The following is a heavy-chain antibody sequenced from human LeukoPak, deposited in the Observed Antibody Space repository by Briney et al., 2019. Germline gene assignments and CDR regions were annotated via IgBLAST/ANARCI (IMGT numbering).Heavy chain of an antibody. Sequence: GASVKVSCKASGYTFTGYYMHWVRQAPGQGLEWMGWINPNSGGTNYAQKFQGRVTMTRDTSTSTVYMELSSLRSEDTAVYYCARARGYSYGPLDSWGQGTLVTVSS. CDR2: INPNSGGT. V-gene: IGHV1-2*02. D-gene: IGHD5-18*01. CDR3: ARARGYSYGPLDS. CDR1: GYTFTGYY. J-gene: IGHJ4*02.